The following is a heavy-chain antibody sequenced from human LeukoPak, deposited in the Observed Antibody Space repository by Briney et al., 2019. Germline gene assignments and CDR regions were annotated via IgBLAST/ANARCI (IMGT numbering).Heavy chain of an antibody. CDR2: ISAYNGNT. J-gene: IGHJ5*02. CDR1: GYTFTSYG. D-gene: IGHD2-2*01. Sequence: ASVKVSCKASGYTFTSYGISWVRQAPGQGHEGVGWISAYNGNTNYAQKLQGRVTMTTDTSTSKAYMELRSLRSDDTAVYYCARVYRVPAAMAWFDPWGQGTLVTVSS. CDR3: ARVYRVPAAMAWFDP. V-gene: IGHV1-18*01.